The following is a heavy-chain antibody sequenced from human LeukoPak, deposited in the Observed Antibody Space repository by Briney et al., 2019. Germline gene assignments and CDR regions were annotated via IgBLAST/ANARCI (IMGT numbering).Heavy chain of an antibody. Sequence: PGGSLRLSCAASGFTFSTYEMNWVRQAPGKGLEWVSYIGSTGETIYYADSVMGRFTISRDNAKNSLYLQMNSLRAEDTAVYYCAELGITMIGGVWGKGTTVTISS. V-gene: IGHV3-48*03. CDR3: AELGITMIGGV. CDR2: IGSTGETI. J-gene: IGHJ6*04. CDR1: GFTFSTYE. D-gene: IGHD3-10*02.